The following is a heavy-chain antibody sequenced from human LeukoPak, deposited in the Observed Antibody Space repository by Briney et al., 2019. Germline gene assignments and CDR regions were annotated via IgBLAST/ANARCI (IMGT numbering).Heavy chain of an antibody. CDR3: AREDGYCSGGSCYYYYYGMDV. D-gene: IGHD2-15*01. Sequence: ASVKVSCKASGYTFTSYYMHWVRQAPGQGLEWMGIINPSGGSTSYAQKFQGRVTITRDTSASTAYMELSSLRSEDTAVYYCAREDGYCSGGSCYYYYYGMDVWGQGTTVTVSS. J-gene: IGHJ6*02. V-gene: IGHV1-46*01. CDR2: INPSGGST. CDR1: GYTFTSYY.